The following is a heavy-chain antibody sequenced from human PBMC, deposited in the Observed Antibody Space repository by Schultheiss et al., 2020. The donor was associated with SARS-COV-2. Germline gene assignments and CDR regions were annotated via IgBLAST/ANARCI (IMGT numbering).Heavy chain of an antibody. V-gene: IGHV4-31*03. CDR3: ARAPRYDAFDI. D-gene: IGHD1-1*01. CDR2: IYYSGST. Sequence: LRLSCTVSGGSISSGSYYWSWIRQPPGKGLEWIGYIYYSGSTYYNPSLKSRVTISVDTSKNQFSLQLSSVTAADTAVYYCARAPRYDAFDIWGQGTMVTVS. J-gene: IGHJ3*02. CDR1: GGSISSGSYY.